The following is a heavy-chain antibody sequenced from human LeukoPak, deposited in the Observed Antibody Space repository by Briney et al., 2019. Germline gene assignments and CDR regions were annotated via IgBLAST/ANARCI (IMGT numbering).Heavy chain of an antibody. Sequence: GASVKVSCKASGYTFTGYYMHWVRQAPGQGLEWMGWINPNSGGTKYAQKFQGRVTMTRDTSISTAYMELSRLRSDDTAVYYCARKGRWLQLDAFDIWGQGTMVTVSS. V-gene: IGHV1-2*02. CDR1: GYTFTGYY. CDR3: ARKGRWLQLDAFDI. CDR2: INPNSGGT. J-gene: IGHJ3*02. D-gene: IGHD5-24*01.